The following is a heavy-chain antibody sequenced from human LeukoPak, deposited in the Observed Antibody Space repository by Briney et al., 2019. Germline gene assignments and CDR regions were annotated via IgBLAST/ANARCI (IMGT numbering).Heavy chain of an antibody. D-gene: IGHD3-9*01. J-gene: IGHJ3*02. CDR2: ISSSSSYI. CDR3: ARGGPTYYDILTGYYYDDAFDI. Sequence: PGGSLRLSCAASGFTLSSYSMNWVRQAPGKGLEWVSSISSSSSYIYYADSVKGRFTISRDNAKNSLYLQMNSLRAEDTALYYCARGGPTYYDILTGYYYDDAFDIWGQGTMVTVSS. V-gene: IGHV3-21*04. CDR1: GFTLSSYS.